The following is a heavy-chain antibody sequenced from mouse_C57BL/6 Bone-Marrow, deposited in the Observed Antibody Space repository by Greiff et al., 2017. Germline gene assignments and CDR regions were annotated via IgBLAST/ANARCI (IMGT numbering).Heavy chain of an antibody. CDR2: ISSGGSYT. CDR3: ARDRGGWFAY. Sequence: DVQLVESGGDLVKPGGSLKLSCAASGFTFSSYGMSWVRQTPDKRLEWVATISSGGSYTYYPDSVKGRFTISRDNAKNTLYLQMSSLKSEDTAMYYCARDRGGWFAYWGQGTLVTVSA. V-gene: IGHV5-6*01. J-gene: IGHJ3*01. CDR1: GFTFSSYG.